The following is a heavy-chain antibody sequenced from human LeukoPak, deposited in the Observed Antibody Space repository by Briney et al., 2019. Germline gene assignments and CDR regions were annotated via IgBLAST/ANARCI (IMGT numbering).Heavy chain of an antibody. CDR2: IFHSGST. V-gene: IGHV4-38-2*02. Sequence: PSETLSLTCTVSGYSISSGYYWGWIRQPPGEGLEWIGSIFHSGSTFYNPSLKSRITMSVDTSRNQFSLKLSSVTAADTAVYYCAKTSGDFRVRRFDYWGQGTLVTVSS. CDR1: GYSISSGYY. D-gene: IGHD3-3*01. CDR3: AKTSGDFRVRRFDY. J-gene: IGHJ4*02.